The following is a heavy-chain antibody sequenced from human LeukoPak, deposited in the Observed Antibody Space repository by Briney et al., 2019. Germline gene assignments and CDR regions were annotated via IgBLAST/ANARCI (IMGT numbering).Heavy chain of an antibody. CDR3: AREFSGSWYYFDY. J-gene: IGHJ4*02. CDR1: GYTFTSYY. V-gene: IGHV1-46*01. D-gene: IGHD1-26*01. CDR2: INPSGGST. Sequence: GASVTVSCTASGYTFTSYYMHWVRQAPGQGLEWMGIINPSGGSTSYAQKFQGRVTMTRDMSTSTVYMELSSLRSEDTAVYYCAREFSGSWYYFDYWGQGTLSPSPQ.